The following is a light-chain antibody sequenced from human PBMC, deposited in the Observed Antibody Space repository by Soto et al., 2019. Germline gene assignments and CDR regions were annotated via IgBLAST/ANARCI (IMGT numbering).Light chain of an antibody. CDR3: QQYDNSPIT. J-gene: IGKJ5*01. Sequence: EIVLTQSPGTLSLSPGERATLSCRASQSVSSSSLAWYQQKPGQAPRLLIYGASSRATGIPDRFSGSGSGTDFTLTISGLDPEDFAVYYCQQYDNSPITFGQGTRLEIK. CDR2: GAS. V-gene: IGKV3-20*01. CDR1: QSVSSSS.